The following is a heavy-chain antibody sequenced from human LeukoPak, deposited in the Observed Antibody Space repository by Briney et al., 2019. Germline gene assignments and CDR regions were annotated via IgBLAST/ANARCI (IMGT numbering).Heavy chain of an antibody. D-gene: IGHD3-22*01. V-gene: IGHV3-9*03. CDR3: AKGDYYHSSGYRVGAFDI. CDR2: ISWNSGSI. Sequence: GGSLRLSYAASGFTFDDYAMHWVRQAPGKGLEWVSGISWNSGSIGYADSVKGRFTISRDNAKNSLYLQMNSLRAEDMALYYCAKGDYYHSSGYRVGAFDIWGQGTMVTVSS. J-gene: IGHJ3*02. CDR1: GFTFDDYA.